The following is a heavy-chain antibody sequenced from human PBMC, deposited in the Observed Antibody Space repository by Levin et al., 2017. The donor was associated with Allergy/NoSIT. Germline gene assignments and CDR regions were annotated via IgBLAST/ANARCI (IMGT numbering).Heavy chain of an antibody. CDR1: GFTFSSYS. CDR3: ARGGTYYDMY. CDR2: ISSSSSYI. Sequence: PGESLKISCAASGFTFSSYSMNWVRQAPGKGLEWVSSISSSSSYIYYADSVKGRFTISRDNAKNSLYLQMNSLRAEDTAVYYCARGGTYYDMYWGQGTLVTVSS. J-gene: IGHJ4*02. D-gene: IGHD3-9*01. V-gene: IGHV3-21*01.